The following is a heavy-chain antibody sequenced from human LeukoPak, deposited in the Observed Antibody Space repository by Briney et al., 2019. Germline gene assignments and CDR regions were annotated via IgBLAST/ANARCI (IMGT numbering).Heavy chain of an antibody. CDR2: IKQDGSEK. CDR3: ARVTNEYSSSGDP. CDR1: GFTFSSYW. D-gene: IGHD6-6*01. J-gene: IGHJ5*02. Sequence: PGGSLRLSCAASGFTFSSYWMSWVRQAPGKGLEWVANIKQDGSEKYYVDSVKGRFTISRDNAKNSLYLQMNSLRAEDTAVYYCARVTNEYSSSGDPWGQGTLVTVSS. V-gene: IGHV3-7*01.